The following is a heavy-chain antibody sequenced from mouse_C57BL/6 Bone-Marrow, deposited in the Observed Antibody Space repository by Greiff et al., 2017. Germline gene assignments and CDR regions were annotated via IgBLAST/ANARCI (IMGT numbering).Heavy chain of an antibody. CDR3: AREVYYDYEH. J-gene: IGHJ3*01. V-gene: IGHV1-19*01. CDR1: GYTFTDYY. Sequence: VQLQQSGPVLVKPGASVKMSCKASGYTFTDYYMNWVKQSHGKSLEWIGVINPYNGGTSYNQKFKGKATLTVDKSSSTAYMELNSLTSEDSAVYYCAREVYYDYEHWGQGTLVTVSA. CDR2: INPYNGGT. D-gene: IGHD2-4*01.